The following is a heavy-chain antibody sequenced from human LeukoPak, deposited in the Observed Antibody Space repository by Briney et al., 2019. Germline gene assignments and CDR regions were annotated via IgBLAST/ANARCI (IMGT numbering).Heavy chain of an antibody. CDR2: FDLKDGET. V-gene: IGHV1-24*01. D-gene: IGHD6-13*01. CDR3: AIIASAGTFDY. Sequence: ASVKVSCKVSGYTLTEIAMHWVRLGPGEGLEWMGGFDLKDGETVYAQKIQGRVTMTEDTSTDTAFMELSGRRSETTALYYCAIIASAGTFDYWGQGALVTVSS. J-gene: IGHJ4*02. CDR1: GYTLTEIA.